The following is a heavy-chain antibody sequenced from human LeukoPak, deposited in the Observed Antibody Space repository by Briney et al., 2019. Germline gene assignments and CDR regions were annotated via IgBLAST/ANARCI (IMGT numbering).Heavy chain of an antibody. Sequence: GGSLRLSCAASGFTFSSYRMNWVREAPGKGLEGVSYISSSSSSIYYADSVKGRFTISRDNAKNSLYLQMNSLRDEDTAVYSCARDPRRGFWSGYYDYWGQGTLVTVSS. J-gene: IGHJ4*02. CDR1: GFTFSSYR. CDR3: ARDPRRGFWSGYYDY. CDR2: ISSSSSSI. V-gene: IGHV3-48*02. D-gene: IGHD3-3*01.